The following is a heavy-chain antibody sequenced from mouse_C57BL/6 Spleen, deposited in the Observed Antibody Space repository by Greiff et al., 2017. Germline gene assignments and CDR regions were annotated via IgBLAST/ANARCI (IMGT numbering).Heavy chain of an antibody. CDR1: GYTFTSYG. CDR2: IYPRSGNT. Sequence: VQLKQSGAELARPGASVKLSCKASGYTFTSYGISWVKQRTGQGLEWIGEIYPRSGNTYYNEKFKGKATLTADKSSSTAYMELRSLTSEDSAVYFCARWGGSSWFAYWGQGTLVTVSA. D-gene: IGHD1-1*01. J-gene: IGHJ3*01. V-gene: IGHV1-81*01. CDR3: ARWGGSSWFAY.